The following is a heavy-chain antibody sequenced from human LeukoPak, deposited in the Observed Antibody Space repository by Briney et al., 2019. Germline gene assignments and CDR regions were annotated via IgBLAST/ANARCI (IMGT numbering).Heavy chain of an antibody. CDR1: GFTFSSYS. D-gene: IGHD3-10*01. J-gene: IGHJ4*02. CDR2: ISSSSSYI. V-gene: IGHV3-21*01. Sequence: PGGSLRLSCAASGFTFSSYSMNWVRQAPGKGLEWVSSISSSSSYIYYADSVKGRFTISRDNAKNSLYLQMNSLRAEDTAVYYCARAYGSGSYYPNDYWAREPWSPSPQ. CDR3: ARAYGSGSYYPNDY.